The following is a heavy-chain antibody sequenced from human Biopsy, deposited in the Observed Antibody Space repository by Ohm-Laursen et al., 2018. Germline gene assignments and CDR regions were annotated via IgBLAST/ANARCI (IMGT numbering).Heavy chain of an antibody. J-gene: IGHJ1*01. CDR3: ATKLTGYSHH. D-gene: IGHD3-9*01. Sequence: EASVKVSCKVPGGTFSNYGVNWVRQAPGQGLEWLGGNIPILGTGNYAQKFQDRVTVAAATSTSTATMELRSLRSNDTAVYYCATKLTGYSHHWGQGTLVIVSS. CDR1: GGTFSNYG. V-gene: IGHV1-69*06. CDR2: NIPILGTG.